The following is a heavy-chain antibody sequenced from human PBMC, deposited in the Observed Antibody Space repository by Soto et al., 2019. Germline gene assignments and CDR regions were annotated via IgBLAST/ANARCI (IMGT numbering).Heavy chain of an antibody. J-gene: IGHJ4*02. D-gene: IGHD2-15*01. CDR1: GGSISGDYY. CDR2: IYYSGSS. Sequence: SETLSLTCSVSGGSISGDYYWSWIRQSPEKGLEWIGYIYYSGSSYSNPALQSRLSMSLDTSKNQFSLKLRSVTAADTAVYYCAGGGARWPGYFDSWGQGALVTVSS. V-gene: IGHV4-30-4*08. CDR3: AGGGARWPGYFDS.